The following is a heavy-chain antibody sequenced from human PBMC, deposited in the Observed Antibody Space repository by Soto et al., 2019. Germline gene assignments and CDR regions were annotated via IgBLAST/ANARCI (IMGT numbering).Heavy chain of an antibody. CDR1: GYTFTSYA. D-gene: IGHD3-10*01. J-gene: IGHJ5*02. CDR2: INAGNGNT. V-gene: IGHV1-3*01. CDR3: ARDRTRSSAFGGFDP. Sequence: ASVKVSCKASGYTFTSYAMHWVRQAPGQGLEWMGWINAGNGNTKYSQKFQGRVTITRDTSASTAYMELSSLRSEDTAVYYCARDRTRSSAFGGFDPWGQGTLVTVSS.